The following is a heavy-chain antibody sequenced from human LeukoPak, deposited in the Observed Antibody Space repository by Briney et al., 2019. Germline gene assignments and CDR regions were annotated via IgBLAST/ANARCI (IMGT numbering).Heavy chain of an antibody. CDR3: ARGRGSGSYYAFDI. Sequence: GASVKVSCKASGYTFTGYYMHWVRQAPGQGLEWMGWINPNSGGTNYAQKFQGWVTMTRDTSISTAYMELSRLRSDDTAVYYCARGRGSGSYYAFDIWGQGTMVTVSS. CDR1: GYTFTGYY. V-gene: IGHV1-2*04. J-gene: IGHJ3*02. CDR2: INPNSGGT. D-gene: IGHD3-10*01.